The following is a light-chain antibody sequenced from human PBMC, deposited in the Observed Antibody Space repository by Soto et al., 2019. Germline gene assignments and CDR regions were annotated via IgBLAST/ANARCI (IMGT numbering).Light chain of an antibody. J-gene: IGLJ1*01. Sequence: QSVLTQPPSVSAAPGQKVTISCSGSSSNIGNNFVSWYQQLPGAAPKLLIFDDNKRPSGIPDRFSGSKSGTSATLGITGLQTGDEAEYYCGTWDSSLSAVFGTGTKLTVL. CDR2: DDN. CDR1: SSNIGNNF. CDR3: GTWDSSLSAV. V-gene: IGLV1-51*01.